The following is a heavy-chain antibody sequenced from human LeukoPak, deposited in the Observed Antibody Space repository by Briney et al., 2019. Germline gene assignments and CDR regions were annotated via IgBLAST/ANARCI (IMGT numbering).Heavy chain of an antibody. CDR3: ARRHLAEQQPGY. J-gene: IGHJ4*02. CDR1: GGSISSSSYF. Sequence: SETLSLTCTVSGGSISSSSYFWGWIRQPPGKGLEWIGSISYSGGTYYNPSLKSRVTISADTSKNQFSLKLTSVTAADTAVYYCARRHLAEQQPGYWGQGTLVTVSS. V-gene: IGHV4-39*01. D-gene: IGHD6-13*01. CDR2: ISYSGGT.